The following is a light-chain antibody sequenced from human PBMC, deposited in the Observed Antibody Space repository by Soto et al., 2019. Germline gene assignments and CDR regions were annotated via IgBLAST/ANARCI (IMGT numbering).Light chain of an antibody. J-gene: IGKJ1*01. CDR1: QSVSSY. Sequence: EIVLTQSPATLSLSPGERATLSCRASQSVSSYLAWYQQKPGQAPRLLIYDASNRATGIPARFSGSGSGTDFTLTISSLEPEDFAAYYCQQRSNGGWTFGQGTKVDIK. V-gene: IGKV3-11*01. CDR2: DAS. CDR3: QQRSNGGWT.